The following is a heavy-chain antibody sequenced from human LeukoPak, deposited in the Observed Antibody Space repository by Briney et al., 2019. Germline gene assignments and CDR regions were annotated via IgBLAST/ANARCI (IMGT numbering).Heavy chain of an antibody. J-gene: IGHJ4*02. CDR1: GFTVSSNY. V-gene: IGHV3-66*01. D-gene: IGHD2-15*01. CDR3: VKGGFNGDFDY. Sequence: GGSLRLSCAASGFTVSSNYMSWVRQAPGKGLEWVSVIYSGGSTYYADSVKGRFTITRDNSKNTLYLQMNSLKAEDTATYYCVKGGFNGDFDYWGQGTLVTVSS. CDR2: IYSGGST.